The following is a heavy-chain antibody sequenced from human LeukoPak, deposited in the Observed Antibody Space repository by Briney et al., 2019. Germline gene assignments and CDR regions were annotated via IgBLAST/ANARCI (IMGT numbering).Heavy chain of an antibody. V-gene: IGHV1-3*01. D-gene: IGHD3-10*01. CDR3: ARMILLWFGGVNWFDP. J-gene: IGHJ5*02. Sequence: ASVKVSCKASGYTFTSYDINWVRQAPGQRLEWMGWINAGNGNTKYSQKFQGRVTITRDTSTSTAYMELSSLRSEDTAVYYCARMILLWFGGVNWFDPWGQGTLVTVSA. CDR2: INAGNGNT. CDR1: GYTFTSYD.